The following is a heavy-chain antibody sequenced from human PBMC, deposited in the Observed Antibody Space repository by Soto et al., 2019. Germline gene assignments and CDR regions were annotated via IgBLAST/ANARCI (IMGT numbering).Heavy chain of an antibody. CDR3: ARDANWSSDY. J-gene: IGHJ4*02. CDR2: IKSDGGVI. V-gene: IGHV3-48*02. CDR1: GFTFSGYN. D-gene: IGHD1-1*01. Sequence: EVQLVESGGGLVQPGGSLRLSCAASGFTFSGYNMNWIRQAPGKGLEWVSCIKSDGGVIWYAESVKGRFTVSRDNAKNSLHLQMNSLRDGDTAVYFCARDANWSSDYWGQGTLVAVSS.